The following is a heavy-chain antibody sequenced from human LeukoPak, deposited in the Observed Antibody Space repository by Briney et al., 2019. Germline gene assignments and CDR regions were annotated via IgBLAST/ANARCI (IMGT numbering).Heavy chain of an antibody. V-gene: IGHV4-39*01. CDR3: ARYYDSSGNLDY. CDR1: GGSISSSSYY. Sequence: SETLSLTCTVSGGSISSSSYYWGWIRQPPGKGLEWIGSIYYSGSTYYNPSLKSRVTISVDTSKNQFSLKLSSVTAADTAVYYCARYYDSSGNLDYWGQGTLVTVPS. D-gene: IGHD3-22*01. J-gene: IGHJ4*02. CDR2: IYYSGST.